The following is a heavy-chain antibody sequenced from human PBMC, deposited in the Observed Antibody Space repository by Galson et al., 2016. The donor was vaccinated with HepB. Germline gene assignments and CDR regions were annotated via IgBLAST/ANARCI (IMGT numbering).Heavy chain of an antibody. V-gene: IGHV3-23*01. CDR2: ISNHGGSA. CDR1: GFTFSTYA. J-gene: IGHJ1*01. Sequence: SLRLSCAASGFTFSTYAISWVRQAPGKGLEWVSAISNHGGSAYYADSVKGRFSMSRDNSKNTLYLQMNSLGGEDTAVYFCSKGGGDRYFEHWGRGTLVTVSS. D-gene: IGHD2-21*01. CDR3: SKGGGDRYFEH.